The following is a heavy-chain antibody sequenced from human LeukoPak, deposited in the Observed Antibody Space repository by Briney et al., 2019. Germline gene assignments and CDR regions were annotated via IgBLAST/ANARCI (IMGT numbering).Heavy chain of an antibody. CDR3: ARVRLPLWFGEFHPFDY. V-gene: IGHV7-4-1*02. Sequence: ASVKVSFKSSGYTFTTYAMNWVRQPPGQGLEWMGWINTNTGNPTYAQGFTGRFVFSLDTSVSTAYLQISSLKAEDTAVYYCARVRLPLWFGEFHPFDYWGQGTLLTVSS. CDR2: INTNTGNP. J-gene: IGHJ4*02. D-gene: IGHD3-10*01. CDR1: GYTFTTYA.